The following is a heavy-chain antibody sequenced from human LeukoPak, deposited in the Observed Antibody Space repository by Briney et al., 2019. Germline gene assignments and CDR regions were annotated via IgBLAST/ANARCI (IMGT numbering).Heavy chain of an antibody. Sequence: GGSLRLSCAASGFTFSSSGMHWVRQAPGKGLEWISSISGSVGNTNYADSVKGRFTISRDNSKNTLYLQMNSLRAEDTAIYFCAKFPQSVVGTTQFDFWGQGTLFTFSS. CDR3: AKFPQSVVGTTQFDF. V-gene: IGHV3-23*01. CDR2: ISGSVGNT. CDR1: GFTFSSSG. D-gene: IGHD2-15*01. J-gene: IGHJ4*02.